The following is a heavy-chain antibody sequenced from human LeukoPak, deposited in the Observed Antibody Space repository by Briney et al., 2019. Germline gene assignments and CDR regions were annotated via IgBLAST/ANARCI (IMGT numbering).Heavy chain of an antibody. V-gene: IGHV1-69*01. Sequence: SVKVSCKASGGTFSSYAISWVRQAPGQGLEWMGGIIPIFGTANYAQKFQGRVTNTADESTSTAYMELSSLRSEDTAVYYCARNLVVVPAARGYYYYYYMDVWGKGTTVTVSS. CDR3: ARNLVVVPAARGYYYYYYMDV. J-gene: IGHJ6*03. CDR1: GGTFSSYA. D-gene: IGHD2-2*01. CDR2: IIPIFGTA.